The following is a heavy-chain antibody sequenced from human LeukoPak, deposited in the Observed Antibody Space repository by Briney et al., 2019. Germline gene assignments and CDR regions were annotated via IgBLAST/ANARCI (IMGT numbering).Heavy chain of an antibody. Sequence: GGSLRLSCAVSGFTISSYAMSWLRQAPGKGPEWVAGISAAGAGGGDTHYADSVKGRFTISRDDSRNTLYLHMNSLRDGAAAVHSCAKTPRDGQFNWFDPWGQGTLVTVSS. CDR1: GFTISSYA. J-gene: IGHJ5*02. CDR2: ISAAGAGGGDT. CDR3: AKTPRDGQFNWFDP. V-gene: IGHV3-23*01. D-gene: IGHD6-19*01.